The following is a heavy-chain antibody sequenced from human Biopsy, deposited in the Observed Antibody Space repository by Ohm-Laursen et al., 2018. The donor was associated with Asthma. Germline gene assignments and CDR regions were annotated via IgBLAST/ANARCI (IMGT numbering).Heavy chain of an antibody. D-gene: IGHD6-13*01. Sequence: SETLSLTWAVSGGSISSNFYYWGWIRQPPGKGLEWIGNIYKSGQVYYNLSLKSRVTISVDTSKNQFSLQLRSVTAADTAVYYCVRGSSSWHHGPFHYYYGLDVWGQGTTATVSS. J-gene: IGHJ6*02. CDR1: GGSISSNFYY. V-gene: IGHV4-39*01. CDR2: IYKSGQV. CDR3: VRGSSSWHHGPFHYYYGLDV.